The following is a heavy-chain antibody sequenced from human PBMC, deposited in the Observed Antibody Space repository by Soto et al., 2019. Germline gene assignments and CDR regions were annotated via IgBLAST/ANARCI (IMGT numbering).Heavy chain of an antibody. CDR2: INGNTGHT. V-gene: IGHV1-18*01. J-gene: IGHJ4*02. D-gene: IGHD1-26*01. CDR1: GYTFSRYG. Sequence: QVQLVQSGAEVREPGASVKVSCKTSGYTFSRYGITWVRQAPGQGLEWMGWINGNTGHTIYAMNLEXRXTXSXYRSTSTAYMELRSLKSDDTAVYYCARERKWEPLPYWGQGTLVTVSS. CDR3: ARERKWEPLPY.